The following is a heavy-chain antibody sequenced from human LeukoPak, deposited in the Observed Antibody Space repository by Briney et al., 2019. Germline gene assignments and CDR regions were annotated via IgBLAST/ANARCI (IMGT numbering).Heavy chain of an antibody. Sequence: GGSLRLSCAASGFTFTSYAMHWVRQAPGKGLEWVAAISYDGGNKLYADSVKGRFTIFRDNSKNTVYLQMTSLRAEDTAVYFCARVDSSGWLIYGMDVWGQGTTVIVSS. V-gene: IGHV3-30-3*01. J-gene: IGHJ6*02. CDR3: ARVDSSGWLIYGMDV. CDR2: ISYDGGNK. CDR1: GFTFTSYA. D-gene: IGHD6-19*01.